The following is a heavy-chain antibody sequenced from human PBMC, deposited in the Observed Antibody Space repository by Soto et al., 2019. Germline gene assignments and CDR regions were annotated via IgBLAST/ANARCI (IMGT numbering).Heavy chain of an antibody. V-gene: IGHV3-30*18. CDR2: ISNDGSNK. CDR1: GFTFSSYG. CDR3: AKERRGLMVYDTLDY. J-gene: IGHJ4*02. Sequence: QVQLVESGGGVVQPGRSLRLSCAASGFTFSSYGMHWVRQAPGKGLEWVAVISNDGSNKYYADSVKGRFTISRDNSKNTLYLQMNSLRAEDTAVYYCAKERRGLMVYDTLDYWGQGTLVTVSS. D-gene: IGHD2-8*01.